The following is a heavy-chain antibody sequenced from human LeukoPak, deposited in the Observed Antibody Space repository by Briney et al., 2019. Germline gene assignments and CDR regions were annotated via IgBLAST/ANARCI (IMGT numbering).Heavy chain of an antibody. CDR1: GFTFNNYG. J-gene: IGHJ5*02. Sequence: GGSLRLSCAASGFTFNNYGMHWVRQAPGKGLEWVAVISYDGRNIHYPDSVKGRFTISRDNSKNTLYLQMNSLRAEDTAVYYCARVIAARPGTNWFDPWGQGTLVTVSS. D-gene: IGHD6-6*01. CDR2: ISYDGRNI. V-gene: IGHV3-30*03. CDR3: ARVIAARPGTNWFDP.